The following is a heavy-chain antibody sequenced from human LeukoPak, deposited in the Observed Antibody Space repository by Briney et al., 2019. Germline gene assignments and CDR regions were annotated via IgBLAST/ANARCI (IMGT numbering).Heavy chain of an antibody. CDR3: ARAQYSSSWLAEYFQH. V-gene: IGHV3-21*01. CDR1: GFTFSSYS. Sequence: GGSLRLSCAASGFTFSSYSMNWVRQAPGKGLEWVSSISSSSSYIYYADSVKGRLTISRDNAKNSLYLQMNSLRAEDTAVYYCARAQYSSSWLAEYFQHWGQGTLVTVSS. CDR2: ISSSSSYI. D-gene: IGHD6-13*01. J-gene: IGHJ1*01.